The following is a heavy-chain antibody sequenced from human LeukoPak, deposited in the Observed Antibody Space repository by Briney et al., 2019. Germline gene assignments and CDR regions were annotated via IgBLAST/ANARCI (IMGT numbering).Heavy chain of an antibody. CDR2: VYYSGST. D-gene: IGHD3-22*01. CDR3: ARDNYYEGAFDV. Sequence: PSETLSLTCTVSGGSVSSGSYYWSWIRQPPGKGLEWIGYVYYSGSTNYNPSLKSRVTISLDASKNQFSLKLSSVTAADTAVYYCARDNYYEGAFDVWGRGTMVTVSS. CDR1: GGSVSSGSYY. J-gene: IGHJ3*01. V-gene: IGHV4-61*01.